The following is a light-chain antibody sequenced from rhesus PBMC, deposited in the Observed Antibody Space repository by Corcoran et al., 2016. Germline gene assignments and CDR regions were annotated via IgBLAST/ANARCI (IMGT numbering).Light chain of an antibody. CDR2: DSS. J-gene: IGKJ3*01. CDR1: QSGSSS. V-gene: IGKV3-42*02. Sequence: EIVMTQSPATLSLSPGERATLSCRASQSGSSSLAWYQQKPGLPPRLLIYDSSTRASGIPDRFSGSGSGTDFTLALNSLEPENVGVYSCQQYNNWPLTFGPGTKLDI. CDR3: QQYNNWPLT.